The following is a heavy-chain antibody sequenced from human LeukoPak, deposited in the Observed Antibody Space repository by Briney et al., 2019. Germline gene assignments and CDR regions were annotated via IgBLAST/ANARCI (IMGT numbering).Heavy chain of an antibody. CDR3: ARDAKYYFGSRTYFFLEY. D-gene: IGHD3-10*01. J-gene: IGHJ4*02. V-gene: IGHV4-39*07. CDR1: GASINSDTYY. Sequence: SETLSLTCTVSGASINSDTYYWGWIRQPPGKGLEWIGTHSHSGSAYYNPSLRSRVTMSIDTSKNQFSLKLSSVTAADTAIYYCARDAKYYFGSRTYFFLEYWGQGTLLTVSS. CDR2: HSHSGSA.